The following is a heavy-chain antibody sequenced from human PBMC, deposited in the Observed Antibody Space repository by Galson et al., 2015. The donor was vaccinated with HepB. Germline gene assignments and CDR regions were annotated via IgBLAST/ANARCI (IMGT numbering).Heavy chain of an antibody. V-gene: IGHV3-33*01. CDR1: GFTFKTYG. Sequence: SLRLSCAAFGFTFKTYGMHWVRQAPGKGLEWVAIIYYDGSNKYYADSVKGRFTISRDNSKNTVYLQMNSLRAEDTAVYYCTGYREGPQEFNSFDIWGQGTMVTVSS. CDR2: IYYDGSNK. D-gene: IGHD1-14*01. J-gene: IGHJ3*02. CDR3: TGYREGPQEFNSFDI.